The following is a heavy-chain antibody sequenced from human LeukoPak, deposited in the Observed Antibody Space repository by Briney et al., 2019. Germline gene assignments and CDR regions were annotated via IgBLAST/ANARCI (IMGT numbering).Heavy chain of an antibody. D-gene: IGHD1-26*01. CDR2: INSDGSST. CDR3: ARDDRYGGHLDY. CDR1: GFTFSSYA. Sequence: GMSLRLSCAASGFTFSSYAMHWVRQAPGKGLVWVSRINSDGSSTSYADSVKGRFTISRDNAKNTLYLQMNSLRAEDTAVYYCARDDRYGGHLDYWGQGTLVTVSS. J-gene: IGHJ4*02. V-gene: IGHV3-74*01.